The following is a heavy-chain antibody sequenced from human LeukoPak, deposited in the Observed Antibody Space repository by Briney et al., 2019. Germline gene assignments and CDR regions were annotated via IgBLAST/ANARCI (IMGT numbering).Heavy chain of an antibody. J-gene: IGHJ3*02. CDR1: EFSFIYYW. CDR3: ARRSADAFDI. V-gene: IGHV5-51*01. Sequence: AGESLKISCQASEFSFIYYWIGWVRQMPGKGLEWMGIIYPGDSDTSYSPSFQGRVTISADKSTSTAYLQWTSLKASDTAIYYCARRSADAFDIWGQGTMVTVSS. CDR2: IYPGDSDT.